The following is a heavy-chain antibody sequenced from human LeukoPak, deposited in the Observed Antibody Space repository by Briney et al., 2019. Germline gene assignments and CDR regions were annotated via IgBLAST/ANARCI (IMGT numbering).Heavy chain of an antibody. CDR1: GGSISSSSYY. D-gene: IGHD2-15*01. Sequence: SETLSLTCTVSGGSISSSSYYWGWIRQPPGKGLEWIGGIYYSGSTYYNPSLKSRVTISVDTSKNQFSLKLSSVTAADTAVYSCAGRSGYSPYYFDYWGQGTLVTVSS. CDR2: IYYSGST. V-gene: IGHV4-39*01. J-gene: IGHJ4*02. CDR3: AGRSGYSPYYFDY.